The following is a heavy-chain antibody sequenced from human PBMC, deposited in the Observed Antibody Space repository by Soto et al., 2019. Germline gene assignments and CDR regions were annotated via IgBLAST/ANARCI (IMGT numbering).Heavy chain of an antibody. CDR3: ARGVLTGYHSWFDS. D-gene: IGHD3-9*01. CDR1: GFTFSPYN. Sequence: GGSLRLSCTASGFTFSPYNMNWVRQAPGKGLEWVSSISGSTNYMYYADSVKGRFTISRDNAKNSLYLQMNSLRAEDTAVYYCARGVLTGYHSWFDSWGQGTLVTVSS. J-gene: IGHJ5*01. V-gene: IGHV3-21*01. CDR2: ISGSTNYM.